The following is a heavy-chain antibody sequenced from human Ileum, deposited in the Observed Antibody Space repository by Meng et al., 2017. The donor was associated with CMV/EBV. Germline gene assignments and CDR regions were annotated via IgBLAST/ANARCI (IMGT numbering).Heavy chain of an antibody. CDR3: AKDKGVATMGEFDS. V-gene: IGHV3-23*01. CDR2: VPGGDGKI. CDR1: GLTFSSYA. Sequence: SGLTFSSYAMRWVRQARGKGLGWVSDVPGGDGKIYNAGDVTGRFTIPRDNSQNTLYLQMNSLRAEDTALYYCAKDKGVATMGEFDSWGQGTLVTVSS. J-gene: IGHJ4*02. D-gene: IGHD5-12*01.